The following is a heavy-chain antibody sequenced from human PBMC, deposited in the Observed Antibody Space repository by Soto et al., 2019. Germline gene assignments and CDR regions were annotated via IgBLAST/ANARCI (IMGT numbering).Heavy chain of an antibody. V-gene: IGHV1-69*13. Sequence: ASVKVSCKATGGTFSSYAISWVRQAPGQGREWMGGIIPIFGTANYAQKFQGRVTITADESTSTAYMELSSLRSEDTAVYYCARGDRYGDNNGFEPWGQGTLVTVSS. CDR3: ARGDRYGDNNGFEP. D-gene: IGHD4-17*01. CDR2: IIPIFGTA. J-gene: IGHJ5*02. CDR1: GGTFSSYA.